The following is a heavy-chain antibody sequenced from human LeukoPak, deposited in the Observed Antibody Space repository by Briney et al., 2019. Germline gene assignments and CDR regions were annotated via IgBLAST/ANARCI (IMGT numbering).Heavy chain of an antibody. J-gene: IGHJ4*02. CDR3: ARPYPQLFDY. D-gene: IGHD3-10*01. V-gene: IGHV3-23*01. CDR1: GFTFSSYA. CDR2: ISGGGGST. Sequence: AGGSLRLSCAASGFTFSSYAMSWVRQAPGKGLEWVSAISGGGGSTYYADSVKGRFTISRDNSKNTLYLQMNSLRAEDTAVYYCARPYPQLFDYWGQGTLVTVSS.